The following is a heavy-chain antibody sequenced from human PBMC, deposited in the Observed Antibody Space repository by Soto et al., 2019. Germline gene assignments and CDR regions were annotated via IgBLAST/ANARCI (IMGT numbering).Heavy chain of an antibody. CDR1: SGSIDSDDYY. V-gene: IGHV4-30-4*01. J-gene: IGHJ3*02. CDR2: IYSSGRT. D-gene: IGHD3-16*01. CDR3: ASNTGGAFDI. Sequence: SETLSLTCTVSSGSIDSDDYYWTWIRQPPGKGLEWIGYIYSSGRTSYNPSLEGRVTISVDTSKNQFSLKLSSVTAADTAVYYCASNTGGAFDIWGQGTMVTVSS.